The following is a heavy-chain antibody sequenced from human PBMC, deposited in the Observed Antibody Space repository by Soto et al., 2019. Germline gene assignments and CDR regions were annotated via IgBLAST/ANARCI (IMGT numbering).Heavy chain of an antibody. CDR1: GFTFSSYA. V-gene: IGHV3-30-3*01. CDR2: ISYDGSNK. Sequence: GGSLRLSCAASGFTFSSYAMHWVRQAPGKGLEWVAVISYDGSNKYYADSVKGRFTICRDESKNTLYLQMNSLRAEDTAVYYWAGDLVAARLPDYYYYGMDVWGQGTTVTVSS. CDR3: AGDLVAARLPDYYYYGMDV. J-gene: IGHJ6*02. D-gene: IGHD6-6*01.